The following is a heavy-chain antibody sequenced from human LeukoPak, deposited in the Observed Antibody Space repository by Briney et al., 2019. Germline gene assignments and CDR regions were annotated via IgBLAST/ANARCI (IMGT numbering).Heavy chain of an antibody. CDR1: GFTFSSYS. V-gene: IGHV3-21*01. D-gene: IGHD6-19*01. Sequence: GGSLRLSCAASGFTFSSYSMNWVRQAPGKGLEWVLSISSSSSYIYYADSVKGRFTISRDNAKNSLYLQMNSLRAEDTAVYYCARGIAVAASGYWGQGTLVTVSS. CDR2: ISSSSSYI. J-gene: IGHJ4*02. CDR3: ARGIAVAASGY.